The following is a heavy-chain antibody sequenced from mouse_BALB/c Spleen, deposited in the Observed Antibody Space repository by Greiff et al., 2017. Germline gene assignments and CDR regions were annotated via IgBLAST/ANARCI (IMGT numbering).Heavy chain of an antibody. CDR2: ISSGSSTI. V-gene: IGHV5-17*02. CDR1: GFTFSSFG. J-gene: IGHJ3*01. Sequence: EVNLVESGGGLVQPGGSRKLSCAASGFTFSSFGMHWVRQAPEKGLEWVAYISSGSSTIYYADTVKGRFTISRDNPKNTLFLQMTSLRSEDTAMYYCARGGSAYYGTFAYWGQGTLVTVSA. CDR3: ARGGSAYYGTFAY. D-gene: IGHD2-10*01.